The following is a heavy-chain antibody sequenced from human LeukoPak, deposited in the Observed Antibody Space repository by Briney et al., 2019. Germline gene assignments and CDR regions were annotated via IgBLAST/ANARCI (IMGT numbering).Heavy chain of an antibody. D-gene: IGHD2-15*01. V-gene: IGHV4-4*07. J-gene: IGHJ5*02. CDR2: IYTSGST. CDR1: GGSISSYY. CDR3: ARVVVVAATLWFDP. Sequence: SETLSLTCTVSGGSISSYYWSWLRQPAGQGLEWIGRIYTSGSTNYNPSLKSRVTMSVDTSKNQFSLKLSSVTAADTAVYYCARVVVVAATLWFDPWGQGTLVTVSS.